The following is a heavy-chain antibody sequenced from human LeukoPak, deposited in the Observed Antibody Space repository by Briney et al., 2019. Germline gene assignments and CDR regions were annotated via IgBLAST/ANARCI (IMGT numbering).Heavy chain of an antibody. Sequence: PETLSLTCTVSGGSISSYYWSWIRQPPGKGLEWIGYIYYSGSTNYNPSLKSRVTISVDTSKNQFSLKLSSVTAADTAVYYCARVGKLQYYMDVWGKGTTVTVSS. D-gene: IGHD4-11*01. CDR1: GGSISSYY. V-gene: IGHV4-59*01. CDR3: ARVGKLQYYMDV. J-gene: IGHJ6*03. CDR2: IYYSGST.